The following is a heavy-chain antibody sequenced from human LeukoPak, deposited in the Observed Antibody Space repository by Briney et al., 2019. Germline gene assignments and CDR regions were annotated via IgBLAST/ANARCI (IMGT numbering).Heavy chain of an antibody. CDR3: ARASGPLDY. Sequence: GRSLRLSCAASGFTFSTYGMHWVRQAPGKGLEWVAVIWNDASNKYYADSVKGRFTISRDNSKNTLYLQMNSLRDEDTAVYSCARASGPLDYWGQGTLVTVSS. J-gene: IGHJ4*02. CDR1: GFTFSTYG. D-gene: IGHD3-10*01. CDR2: IWNDASNK. V-gene: IGHV3-33*01.